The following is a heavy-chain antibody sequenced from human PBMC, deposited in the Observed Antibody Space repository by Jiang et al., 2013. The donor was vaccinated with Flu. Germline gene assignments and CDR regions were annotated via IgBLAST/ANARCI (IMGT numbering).Heavy chain of an antibody. V-gene: IGHV1-3*01. D-gene: IGHD1-26*01. Sequence: KFQGRVVITRDTSARTAYMELSSLRFDDTAVYYCARDVVGARRYFDYWGQGTLVTVSS. J-gene: IGHJ4*02. CDR3: ARDVVGARRYFDY.